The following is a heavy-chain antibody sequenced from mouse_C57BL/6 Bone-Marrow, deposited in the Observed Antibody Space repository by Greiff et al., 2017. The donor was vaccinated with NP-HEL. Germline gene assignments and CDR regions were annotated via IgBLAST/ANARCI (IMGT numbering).Heavy chain of an antibody. CDR2: ISDGGSYT. V-gene: IGHV5-4*03. Sequence: EVKLMESGGGLVKPGGSLKLSCAASGFTFSSYAMSWVRQTPEKRLEWVATISDGGSYTYYPDNVKGRFTISIDNAKNNLYLQMSHLKSEDTAMYYCARAGLGPYYFDYWGQGTTLTVSS. D-gene: IGHD4-1*01. CDR3: ARAGLGPYYFDY. CDR1: GFTFSSYA. J-gene: IGHJ2*01.